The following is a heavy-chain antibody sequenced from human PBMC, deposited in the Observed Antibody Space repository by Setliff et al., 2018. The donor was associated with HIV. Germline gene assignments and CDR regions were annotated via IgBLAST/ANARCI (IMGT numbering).Heavy chain of an antibody. D-gene: IGHD3-22*01. CDR3: AGSRGYFVKAD. J-gene: IGHJ4*02. CDR1: GFTFRNYW. Sequence: LRLSCGASGFTFRNYWMTWVRQAPGRGLECVANIKEDGSEKYYVDSVKGRFTISRDNAKDSLYLQMNSLRGEDTAVYYCAGSRGYFVKADWGQGTLVTVPS. V-gene: IGHV3-7*01. CDR2: IKEDGSEK.